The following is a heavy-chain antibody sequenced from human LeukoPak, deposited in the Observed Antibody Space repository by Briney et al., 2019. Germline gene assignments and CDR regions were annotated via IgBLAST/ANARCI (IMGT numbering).Heavy chain of an antibody. D-gene: IGHD4-17*01. J-gene: IGHJ4*02. CDR3: ARGGDYTTFDY. V-gene: IGHV4-34*01. CDR1: GGSFSGYY. CDR2: INHSGST. Sequence: SSETLSLTCAVYGGSFSGYYWSWIRQPPGKGLDWIGEINHSGSTNYNPSLKSRVTISVDTSKNQFSLKLSSVTAADTAVYYCARGGDYTTFDYWGQGTLVTVSS.